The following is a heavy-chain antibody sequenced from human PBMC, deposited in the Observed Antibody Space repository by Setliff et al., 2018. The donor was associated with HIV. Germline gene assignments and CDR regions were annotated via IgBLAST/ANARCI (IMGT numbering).Heavy chain of an antibody. CDR3: ARDSNPRRSWYSGDAFDI. J-gene: IGHJ3*02. D-gene: IGHD6-13*01. CDR2: ISAYNGNT. V-gene: IGHV1-18*01. CDR1: GYTFTSYG. Sequence: ASVKVSCKASGYTFTSYGISWVRQAPGQGLEWMGWISAYNGNTNYAQKLQGRVTMTTDTSTSTAYMELRSLRSDDTVVYYCARDSNPRRSWYSGDAFDIWGQGTMVT.